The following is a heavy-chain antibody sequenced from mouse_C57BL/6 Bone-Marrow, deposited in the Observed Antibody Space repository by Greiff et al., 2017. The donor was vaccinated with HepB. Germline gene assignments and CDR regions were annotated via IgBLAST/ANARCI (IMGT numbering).Heavy chain of an antibody. CDR3: GVVAYYYAMDY. J-gene: IGHJ4*01. CDR1: GYSFTGYF. Sequence: EVKLQQSGPELVKPGDSVKISCKASGYSFTGYFMNWVMQSHGKSLEWIGRINPYNGDTFYNQKFKGKATLTVDKSSSTAHMELRSLTSEDSAVYYCGVVAYYYAMDYWGQGTSVTVSS. V-gene: IGHV1-20*01. D-gene: IGHD1-1*01. CDR2: INPYNGDT.